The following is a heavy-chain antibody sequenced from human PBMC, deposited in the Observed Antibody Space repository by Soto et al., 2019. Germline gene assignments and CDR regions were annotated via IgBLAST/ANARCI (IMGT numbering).Heavy chain of an antibody. J-gene: IGHJ4*02. Sequence: QVQLVESGGGVVQPGRSLRLSCAASGFTFSSYGMHWVRQAPGKGLEWVAVISYDGSNKYYADSVKGRFTISRDNSKNTLYLQMNSLRAEDTAVYYCAKDVGGYSYGTNYFDYWGQGTLVTVSS. CDR1: GFTFSSYG. V-gene: IGHV3-30*18. CDR3: AKDVGGYSYGTNYFDY. CDR2: ISYDGSNK. D-gene: IGHD5-18*01.